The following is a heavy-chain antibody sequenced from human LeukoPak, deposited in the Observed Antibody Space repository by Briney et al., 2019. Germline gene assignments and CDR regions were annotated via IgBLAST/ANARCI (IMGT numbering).Heavy chain of an antibody. CDR3: ARQSRHRGHGAWFDP. CDR2: IYYSGST. D-gene: IGHD5-24*01. V-gene: IGHV4-59*08. Sequence: SETLSLTCTVSGGSISSYYWSWIRQPPGKGLEWIGYIYYSGSTNYNPSLKSRVTISVDTSKNQFSLKLSSVTPANTAVNSCARQSRHRGHGAWFDPWGQGTLVTVSS. CDR1: GGSISSYY. J-gene: IGHJ5*02.